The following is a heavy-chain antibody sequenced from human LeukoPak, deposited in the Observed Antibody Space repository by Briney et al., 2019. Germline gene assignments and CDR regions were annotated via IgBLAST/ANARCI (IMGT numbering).Heavy chain of an antibody. V-gene: IGHV3-74*01. D-gene: IGHD1-14*01. CDR1: GFTFSTYW. CDR3: AGIWQYIDY. Sequence: GGSLRLSCAASGFTFSTYWMHWVRQVPGKGLVWVSRIKSDGSSTDYADSVKGRFTISRDNAKNTLYLQMNSLRAEDTAVYYCAGIWQYIDYWGQGTLVTVSS. J-gene: IGHJ4*02. CDR2: IKSDGSST.